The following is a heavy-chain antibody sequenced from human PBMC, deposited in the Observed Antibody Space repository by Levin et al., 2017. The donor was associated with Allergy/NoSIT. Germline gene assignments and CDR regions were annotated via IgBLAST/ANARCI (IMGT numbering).Heavy chain of an antibody. CDR1: GYTFTGYY. CDR2: INPNSGGT. V-gene: IGHV1-2*02. D-gene: IGHD1-26*01. J-gene: IGHJ5*02. CDR3: ARDGEGGSYYVAVFDP. Sequence: GESLKISCKASGYTFTGYYMHWVRQAPGQGLEWMGWINPNSGGTNYAQKFQGRVTMTRDTSISTAYMELSRLRSDDTAVYYCARDGEGGSYYVAVFDPWGQGTLVTVSS.